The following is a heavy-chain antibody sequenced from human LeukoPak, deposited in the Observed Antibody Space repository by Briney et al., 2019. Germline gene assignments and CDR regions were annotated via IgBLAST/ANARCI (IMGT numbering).Heavy chain of an antibody. J-gene: IGHJ4*02. D-gene: IGHD3-9*01. Sequence: ASVEVSCKASGYTFSGYYMHWVRQAPGQGLEWMGRINPKSGGTNEAQKFHDRVTMTRGTSIRTAYMEVSRLRSDDTAVYYCARSPDILTGENFDYWGQGTLVTVSS. CDR2: INPKSGGT. V-gene: IGHV1-2*06. CDR1: GYTFSGYY. CDR3: ARSPDILTGENFDY.